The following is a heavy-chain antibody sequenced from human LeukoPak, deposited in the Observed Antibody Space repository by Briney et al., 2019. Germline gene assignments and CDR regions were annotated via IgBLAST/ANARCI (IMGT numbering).Heavy chain of an antibody. CDR2: IYYSGST. J-gene: IGHJ4*02. CDR1: GGSISSGGYY. V-gene: IGHV4-31*03. CDR3: ARFDYSDGLDY. D-gene: IGHD2-21*01. Sequence: PSETLSLTCTVSGGSISSGGYYWSWIRQHPGKGLEWIGYIYYSGSTYYNPSLKSRVTISVDTSKNQFSLKLSSVTAADTAVYYCARFDYSDGLDYWGQGTLVTVSS.